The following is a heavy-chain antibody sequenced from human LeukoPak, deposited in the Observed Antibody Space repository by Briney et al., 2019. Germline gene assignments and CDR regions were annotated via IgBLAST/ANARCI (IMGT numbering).Heavy chain of an antibody. CDR2: MNPNSGKT. J-gene: IGHJ5*02. D-gene: IGHD3-10*01. Sequence: ASVKVSCKASGYNFTSYDINWVRQATGQGLEWMGWMNPNSGKTGYAQKFQGRVTMTRNTSISTAYMELSSLRSEDTAVYYCARRRYVSGSSPNHFDPWGQGTLVTVSS. V-gene: IGHV1-8*01. CDR3: ARRRYVSGSSPNHFDP. CDR1: GYNFTSYD.